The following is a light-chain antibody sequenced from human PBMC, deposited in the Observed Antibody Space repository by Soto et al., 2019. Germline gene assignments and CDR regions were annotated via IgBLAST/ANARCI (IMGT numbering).Light chain of an antibody. CDR3: GSWDSSLSAYV. Sequence: QSAMTQPPSVSXXPGQKVTISCSGSSSNIGGNSVSWYQQLPGTAPKLLIYDDNKRPSGIPDRFSGSKSGTSATLGITGFQTGDEADYYCGSWDSSLSAYVFGTGTKLTVL. V-gene: IGLV1-51*01. CDR1: SSNIGGNS. J-gene: IGLJ1*01. CDR2: DDN.